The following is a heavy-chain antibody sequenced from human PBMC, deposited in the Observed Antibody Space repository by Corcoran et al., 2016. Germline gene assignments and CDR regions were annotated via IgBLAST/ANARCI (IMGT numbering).Heavy chain of an antibody. CDR2: IYYSGST. CDR3: ARDGASGYYDNWFDP. V-gene: IGHV4-39*07. Sequence: QLQLQESGPGLVKPSETLSLTCTVSGGSISSSSYYWGWIRQPPGKGLEWIGSIYYSGSTYYNPSLKSRVTISVDTSKNQFSLKLSSVTAADTAVYYCARDGASGYYDNWFDPWGQGTLVTVSS. CDR1: GGSISSSSYY. D-gene: IGHD3-22*01. J-gene: IGHJ5*02.